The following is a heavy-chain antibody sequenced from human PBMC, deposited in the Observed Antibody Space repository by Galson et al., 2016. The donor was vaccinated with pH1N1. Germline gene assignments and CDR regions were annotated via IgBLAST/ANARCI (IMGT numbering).Heavy chain of an antibody. CDR2: TYYRSKWYS. CDR1: GDSVSSNSAA. V-gene: IGHV6-1*01. CDR3: ARGGFYYDSSGPSYGMDV. J-gene: IGHJ6*02. D-gene: IGHD3-22*01. Sequence: CAISGDSVSSNSAAWNWIRQSPSRALEWLGRTYYRSKWYSDYAVSVKSRITINPDTSKNQFSLQLNSVTPEDTAVYYCARGGFYYDSSGPSYGMDVWGQGTTVTVSS.